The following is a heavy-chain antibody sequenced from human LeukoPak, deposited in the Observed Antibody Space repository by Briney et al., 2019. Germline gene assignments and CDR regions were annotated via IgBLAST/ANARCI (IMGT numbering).Heavy chain of an antibody. CDR1: GGSISSGDYY. CDR2: IYYSGST. D-gene: IGHD5-18*01. CDR3: ARARGYSYGPFDY. Sequence: SETLSLTCTVSGGSISSGDYYWSWIRQPPGKGLEWIGYIYYSGSTYYNPSLKSRVTISVDTSKNQFSLKLSSVTAADTAVYYCARARGYSYGPFDYWGQGTLVTVCS. V-gene: IGHV4-30-4*01. J-gene: IGHJ4*02.